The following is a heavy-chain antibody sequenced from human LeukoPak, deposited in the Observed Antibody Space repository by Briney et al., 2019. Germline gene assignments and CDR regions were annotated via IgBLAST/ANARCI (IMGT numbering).Heavy chain of an antibody. CDR2: IRYDGSNK. CDR3: AKVGVVVVPAAISMDYYYYMDV. Sequence: GGSLRLSCAASGFTFSSYGMHWVRQAPGKGLEWVAIIRYDGSNKYYADSVKGRFTISRDNSKNTLYLQMNSLRAEDTAVYYCAKVGVVVVPAAISMDYYYYMDVWGKGTTVTVSS. V-gene: IGHV3-30*02. J-gene: IGHJ6*03. CDR1: GFTFSSYG. D-gene: IGHD2-2*01.